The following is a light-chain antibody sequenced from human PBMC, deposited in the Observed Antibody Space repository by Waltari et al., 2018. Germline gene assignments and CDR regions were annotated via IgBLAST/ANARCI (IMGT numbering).Light chain of an antibody. Sequence: QPVLTQPPSASASLGASVTLTCTLRTCSSNYKVDSYQQRPGKGPRFWMRVGTGGIVGSKGDGIPDRFSVLGSGLNRYLTIKNIQEEDESDYHCGADHGSGSSFVYVFGTGTKVTVL. CDR3: GADHGSGSSFVYV. CDR2: VGTGGIVG. CDR1: TCSSNYK. V-gene: IGLV9-49*03. J-gene: IGLJ1*01.